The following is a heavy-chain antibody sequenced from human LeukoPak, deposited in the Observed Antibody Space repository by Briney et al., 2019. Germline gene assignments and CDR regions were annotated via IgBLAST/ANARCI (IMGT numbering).Heavy chain of an antibody. D-gene: IGHD3-22*01. CDR2: INPNSGGT. Sequence: ASVKVSCKASGYTFTGYYMHWVRQAPGQGLEWMGWINPNSGGTNYAQKFQGWVTVTRDTSISTAYMELSRLRSDDTAVYYCARGYYYDSSGYYYPGEHFDYWGQGTLVTVSS. V-gene: IGHV1-2*04. J-gene: IGHJ4*02. CDR1: GYTFTGYY. CDR3: ARGYYYDSSGYYYPGEHFDY.